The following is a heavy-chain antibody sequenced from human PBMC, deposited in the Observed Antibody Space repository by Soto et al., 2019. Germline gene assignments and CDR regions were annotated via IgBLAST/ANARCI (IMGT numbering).Heavy chain of an antibody. V-gene: IGHV1-2*02. D-gene: IGHD1-26*01. CDR2: IGPESGAT. CDR3: GRGRSGQIVVFY. J-gene: IGHJ4*02. Sequence: ASVKVSCKASGYTFTGHYIHWVRQAPEQGPEWLGEIGPESGATRYAQRFQGRVTMTRDMSITTVYMELNNLSPDDTAVYYCGRGRSGQIVVFYWGQGTPVTVSS. CDR1: GYTFTGHY.